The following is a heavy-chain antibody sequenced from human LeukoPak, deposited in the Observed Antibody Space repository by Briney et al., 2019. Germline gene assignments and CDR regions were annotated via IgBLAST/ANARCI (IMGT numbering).Heavy chain of an antibody. D-gene: IGHD6-13*01. CDR3: AASSWYESWFDP. CDR2: INHSGST. J-gene: IGHJ5*02. Sequence: LRLSCAASGFTLSDYYMSWIRQPPGKGLEWIGEINHSGSTNYNPSLKSRVTISVDTSKNQFSLKLSSVTAADTAVYYCAASSWYESWFDPWGQGTLVTVSS. CDR1: GFTLSDYY. V-gene: IGHV4-34*08.